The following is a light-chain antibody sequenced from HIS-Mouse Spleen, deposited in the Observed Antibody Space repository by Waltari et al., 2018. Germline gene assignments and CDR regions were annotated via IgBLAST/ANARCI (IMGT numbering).Light chain of an antibody. J-gene: IGLJ3*02. CDR2: EGS. Sequence: QSALTQPASVSGSPVQSIPLSCTGTSSDVGSYHLVSWYQQHPGKAPKLMIYEGSKRPSGVSNRFSGSKSGNTASLTISGLQAEDEADYYCCSYAGSSTWVFGGGTKLTVL. CDR3: CSYAGSSTWV. V-gene: IGLV2-23*01. CDR1: SSDVGSYHL.